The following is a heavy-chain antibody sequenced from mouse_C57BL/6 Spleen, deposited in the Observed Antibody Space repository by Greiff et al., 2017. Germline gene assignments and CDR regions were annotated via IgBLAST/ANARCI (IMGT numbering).Heavy chain of an antibody. D-gene: IGHD1-1*01. CDR3: ARGGYYGSSPFYAMDD. J-gene: IGHJ4*01. CDR2: ILPGSGST. V-gene: IGHV1-9*01. Sequence: VQLQQSGAELMKPGASVKLSCKATGYTFTGYWIEWVKQRPGHGLEWIGAILPGSGSTNYNGKFKGKATFTADTSSNAAYMELRSLTSEDTAVYYCARGGYYGSSPFYAMDDWGQGTSVTVSS. CDR1: GYTFTGYW.